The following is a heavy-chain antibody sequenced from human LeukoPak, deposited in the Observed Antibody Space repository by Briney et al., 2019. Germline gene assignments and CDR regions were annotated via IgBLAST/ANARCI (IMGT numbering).Heavy chain of an antibody. Sequence: GGSLRLSCVASGLTFTSTSMNWVRQAPGKGLEWVSSISSGGHSIYYAGSVRGRFTISRDNARKSVFLQMSSLNAEDTAVYYCASRRCSNGICPFEYWGQGTLVTVST. J-gene: IGHJ4*02. CDR1: GLTFTSTS. CDR2: ISSGGHSI. D-gene: IGHD2-8*01. V-gene: IGHV3-21*01. CDR3: ASRRCSNGICPFEY.